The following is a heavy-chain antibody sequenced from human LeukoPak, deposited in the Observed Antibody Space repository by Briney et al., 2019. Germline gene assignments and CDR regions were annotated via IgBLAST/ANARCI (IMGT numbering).Heavy chain of an antibody. CDR2: IPGGGGST. V-gene: IGHV3-23*01. CDR1: GFTFSSYA. Sequence: WGSLRLSCAASGFTFSSYAMNWVRQAPGKGLEWVSAIPGGGGSTYYADSVKGRFTISRDNSKNTLYLQMNSLRDEDTAVYYCAKDHPDWGSSFQYWGQGTLVTVSS. CDR3: AKDHPDWGSSFQY. D-gene: IGHD7-27*01. J-gene: IGHJ4*02.